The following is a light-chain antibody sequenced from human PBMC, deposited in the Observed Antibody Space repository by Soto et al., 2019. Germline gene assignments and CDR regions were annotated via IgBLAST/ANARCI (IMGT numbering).Light chain of an antibody. CDR1: QAISSW. V-gene: IGKV1D-12*01. J-gene: IGKJ5*01. CDR3: QQASSFPPT. CDR2: AAS. Sequence: DIQMTQSPSSVSASVGDRVTITCRASQAISSWLAWYQQKPGTAPKLLIFAASSLQTGVPSRFSGSGSGTELTITISSLQPEDFATYYCQQASSFPPTFGQGTRLEIK.